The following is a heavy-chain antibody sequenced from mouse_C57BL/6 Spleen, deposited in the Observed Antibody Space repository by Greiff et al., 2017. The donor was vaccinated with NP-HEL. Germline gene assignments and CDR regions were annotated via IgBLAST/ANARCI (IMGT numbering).Heavy chain of an antibody. V-gene: IGHV6-6*01. CDR2: IRNKANNHAT. J-gene: IGHJ4*01. D-gene: IGHD1-1*01. Sequence: EVTLVESGGGLVQPGGSMKLSCAASGFTFSDAWMDWVRQSPEKGLEWVAEIRNKANNHATYYAESVKGRFTISRDDSKSSVYLQMNSLRAEDTGIYYCTRVVATRPYAMDYWGQGTSVTVSS. CDR3: TRVVATRPYAMDY. CDR1: GFTFSDAW.